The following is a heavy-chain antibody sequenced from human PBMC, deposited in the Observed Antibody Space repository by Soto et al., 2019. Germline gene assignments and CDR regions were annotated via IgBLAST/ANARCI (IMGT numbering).Heavy chain of an antibody. CDR3: AKAITSIANYYYYMDV. CDR1: GFTFSSYA. D-gene: IGHD3-10*01. Sequence: GGSLRLSCAASGFTFSSYAMSLVRQAPGKGLEWVSAISGSGGSTYYADSVKGRFTISRDNSKNTLYLQMNSLRAEDTAVYYCAKAITSIANYYYYMDVWGKGTTVTAP. CDR2: ISGSGGST. J-gene: IGHJ6*03. V-gene: IGHV3-23*01.